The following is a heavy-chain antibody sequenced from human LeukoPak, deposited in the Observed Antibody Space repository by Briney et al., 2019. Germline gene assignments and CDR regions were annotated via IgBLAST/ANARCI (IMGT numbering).Heavy chain of an antibody. J-gene: IGHJ4*02. CDR3: ARVRRLRYFDWSAFDY. CDR1: GFTFSSYS. D-gene: IGHD3-9*01. V-gene: IGHV3-21*01. CDR2: ISSSSSYI. Sequence: GGSLRLSCAASGFTFSSYSMNWVRQAPGKGLEWVSSISSSSSYIYYADSVKGRFTISRDNAKNSLYLQMNSLRAEDTAVYYCARVRRLRYFDWSAFDYWGQGTLVTVSS.